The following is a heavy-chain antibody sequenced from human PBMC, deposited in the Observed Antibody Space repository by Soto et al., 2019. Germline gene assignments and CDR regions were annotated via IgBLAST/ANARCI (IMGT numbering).Heavy chain of an antibody. CDR2: IIPIFGTA. CDR1: GGTFSSYA. J-gene: IGHJ4*02. Sequence: SVKVSCKASGGTFSSYAISWVRQAPGQGLEWMGGIIPIFGTANYAQKFQGRVTITADESTSTAYMELSSLRSEDTAVYYCARRYCSSTSCYAFDYWGQGTLVTVSS. V-gene: IGHV1-69*13. D-gene: IGHD2-2*01. CDR3: ARRYCSSTSCYAFDY.